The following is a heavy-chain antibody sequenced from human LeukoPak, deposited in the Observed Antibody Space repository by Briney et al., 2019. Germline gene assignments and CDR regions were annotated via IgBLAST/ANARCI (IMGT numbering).Heavy chain of an antibody. J-gene: IGHJ4*02. Sequence: ASVKVSCKASGGTFSSYAISWVRQAPGQGLEWMGGIIPIFGTANYAQKFQGRVTITADESTSTAYMELSSLRSEDTAVYYCARVRRYCGSCGDYWGQGTLVTVSS. CDR1: GGTFSSYA. V-gene: IGHV1-69*13. CDR3: ARVRRYCGSCGDY. D-gene: IGHD1-26*01. CDR2: IIPIFGTA.